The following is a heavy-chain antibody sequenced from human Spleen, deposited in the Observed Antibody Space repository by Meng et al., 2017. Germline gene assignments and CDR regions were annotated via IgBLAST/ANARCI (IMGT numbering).Heavy chain of an antibody. Sequence: QGQLQQWGAGLLEPSETLSLTCAVYGGSFSTYYWSWIHQPPGKGLAWIREITHSGSTNYNPSLKSRVTISVDTSKNLFSLNLNSVPAADTAVCSCARGGRGYSYGVPWYFDLWGLGTLVTVSS. CDR1: GGSFSTYY. V-gene: IGHV4-34*01. CDR2: ITHSGST. D-gene: IGHD5-18*01. J-gene: IGHJ2*01. CDR3: ARGGRGYSYGVPWYFDL.